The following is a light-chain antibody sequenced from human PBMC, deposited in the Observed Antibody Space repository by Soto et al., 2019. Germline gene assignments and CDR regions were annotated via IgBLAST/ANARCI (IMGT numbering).Light chain of an antibody. V-gene: IGKV1-39*01. J-gene: IGKJ5*01. CDR2: VAF. CDR3: QQSFRSPIT. Sequence: DIQMTQSPSSLSESVGDTGTMTCRASQSIALSVNWYQQKPGKAPKXIIYVAFTLESGVPSRFSGSGSGTEFTLTIRSLQPEDVATYYCQQSFRSPITFGQGTRLEIK. CDR1: QSIALS.